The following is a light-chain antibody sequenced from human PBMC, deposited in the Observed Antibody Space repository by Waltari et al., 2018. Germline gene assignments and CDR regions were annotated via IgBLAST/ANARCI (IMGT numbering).Light chain of an antibody. CDR2: EVS. CDR1: SSDVGSYNL. Sequence: QSALTQTASVSGSPGQSITISCTGTSSDVGSYNLVSWYQQHPGKVPKFMIYEVSERPSGVSNRFSGTKSGNTATLTISGLQAEDEADYYCCSYAGSNSWVFGGGTKLTVV. CDR3: CSYAGSNSWV. J-gene: IGLJ3*02. V-gene: IGLV2-23*02.